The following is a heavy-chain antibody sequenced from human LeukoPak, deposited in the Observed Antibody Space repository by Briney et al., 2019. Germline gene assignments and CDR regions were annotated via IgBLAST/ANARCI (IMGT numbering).Heavy chain of an antibody. CDR2: INHSGST. Sequence: SETLSLTCAVYGGSFSGYYWSWIRQPPGKGLEWIGEINHSGSTNYNPSLKSRVTISVDTSKNQFSLKLSSVTAADTAVYYCARDRRVVWDSSPGPEWGQGTLVTVSS. J-gene: IGHJ4*02. CDR1: GGSFSGYY. CDR3: ARDRRVVWDSSPGPE. V-gene: IGHV4-34*01. D-gene: IGHD2-2*01.